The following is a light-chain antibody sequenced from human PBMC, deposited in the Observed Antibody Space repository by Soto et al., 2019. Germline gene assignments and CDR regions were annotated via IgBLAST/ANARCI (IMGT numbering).Light chain of an antibody. Sequence: EIVLTQSPATLSLSPGERATLSCRASQSVSSYLVWYQQKPGQAPRLLIYDASNRATGIPARFSGSGSGTDFTLTISILDPEAFAVYYCQQRSDWPITFGQGTRLEIK. CDR3: QQRSDWPIT. CDR2: DAS. V-gene: IGKV3-11*01. CDR1: QSVSSY. J-gene: IGKJ5*01.